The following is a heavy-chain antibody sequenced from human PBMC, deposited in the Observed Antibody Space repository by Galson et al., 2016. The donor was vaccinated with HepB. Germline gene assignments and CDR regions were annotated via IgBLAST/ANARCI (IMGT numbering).Heavy chain of an antibody. V-gene: IGHV1-69*13. CDR1: GITFYSYA. Sequence: SVKVSCKASGITFYSYAFSWVRQAPGQGLEWVGGIIPVFGTANYARALRGRVTITANESTSTVYLEVNDLRVDDTAVYYCAIGAMGATWKYWGQGTLVIVSS. D-gene: IGHD1-26*01. CDR2: IIPVFGTA. CDR3: AIGAMGATWKY. J-gene: IGHJ4*02.